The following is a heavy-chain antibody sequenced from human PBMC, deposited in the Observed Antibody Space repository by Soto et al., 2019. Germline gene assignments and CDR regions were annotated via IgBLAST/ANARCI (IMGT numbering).Heavy chain of an antibody. D-gene: IGHD6-13*01. CDR2: IYYSGST. CDR3: AREGAAAGLKWFDP. CDR1: GGSISSGGYY. J-gene: IGHJ5*02. Sequence: SETLSLTCTVSGGSISSGGYYWSWIRQHPGKGLEWIGYIYYSGSTYYNPSLKSRVTISVDTSKNQFSLKLSSVTAADTAAYYCAREGAAAGLKWFDPWGQGTLVPVSS. V-gene: IGHV4-31*03.